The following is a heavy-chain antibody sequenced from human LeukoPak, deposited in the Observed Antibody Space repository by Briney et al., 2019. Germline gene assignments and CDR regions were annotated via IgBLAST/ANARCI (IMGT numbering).Heavy chain of an antibody. CDR2: ISSSSSYI. CDR1: GFTFSSHS. D-gene: IGHD3-10*01. V-gene: IGHV3-21*01. J-gene: IGHJ4*02. Sequence: GGSLRLSCAASGFTFSSHSMNWVRQAPGKGLEWVSSISSSSSYIYYADSVKGRFTISRDNAKNSLYLQMNSLRAEDTAVYYCARDSPRGLWFAAYYFDYWGQGTLVTVSS. CDR3: ARDSPRGLWFAAYYFDY.